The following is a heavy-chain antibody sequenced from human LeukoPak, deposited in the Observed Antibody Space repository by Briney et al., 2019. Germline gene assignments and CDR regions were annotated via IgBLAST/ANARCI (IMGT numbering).Heavy chain of an antibody. Sequence: GGSLRLSCAASGFTFSRYWMHWVRQAPGKGLVWVSRINTDETSTTYADFVKGRFTISRDNAKNTLYLQMNSQRAEDTAVYYCARTYGFHYGQYYFDYWGQGALVTVSS. CDR3: ARTYGFHYGQYYFDY. CDR2: INTDETST. V-gene: IGHV3-74*01. CDR1: GFTFSRYW. D-gene: IGHD3-10*01. J-gene: IGHJ4*02.